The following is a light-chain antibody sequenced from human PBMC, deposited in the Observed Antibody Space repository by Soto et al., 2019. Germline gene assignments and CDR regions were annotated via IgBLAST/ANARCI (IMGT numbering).Light chain of an antibody. CDR2: GAS. Sequence: EIVLTQSPGTLSLSPGERATLSCRASQSVSSSYLAWYQQKPGQAPRLLIYGASSRATGIPDRFSGSGSVTDFTLTISRLEPEDFAVYYCQQYGSSLSITFGQGTRLEIK. CDR3: QQYGSSLSIT. V-gene: IGKV3-20*01. J-gene: IGKJ5*01. CDR1: QSVSSSY.